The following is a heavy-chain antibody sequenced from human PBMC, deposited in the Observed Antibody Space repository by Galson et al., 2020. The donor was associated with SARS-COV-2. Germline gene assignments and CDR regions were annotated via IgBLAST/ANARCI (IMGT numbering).Heavy chain of an antibody. V-gene: IGHV1-2*02. Sequence: GESLKISCQASGYTFTDNFLHWIRQVPGQGLEWMGWINPNSGARFSVQKFGGRVTMTRDTSISTAYMEINTLRSDDTAVYFCARHRGSFSGGHYFDLWGRGTLVTVSA. CDR2: INPNSGAR. J-gene: IGHJ2*01. D-gene: IGHD1-26*01. CDR3: ARHRGSFSGGHYFDL. CDR1: GYTFTDNF.